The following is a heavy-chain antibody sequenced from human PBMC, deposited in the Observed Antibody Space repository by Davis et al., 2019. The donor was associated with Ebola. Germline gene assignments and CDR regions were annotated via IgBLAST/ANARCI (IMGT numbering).Heavy chain of an antibody. CDR1: GYTFTNYY. CDR3: ARMDYFDY. J-gene: IGHJ4*02. CDR2: INPNDGRT. Sequence: AASVKVSCKASGYTFTNYYMHWVRQAPGQGLEWMGMINPNDGRTIYAQKFQGRVSMTRDTSTRTFYMELSSLRSDETAVYYCARMDYFDYWGQGTLVTVSS. V-gene: IGHV1-46*01. D-gene: IGHD5-24*01.